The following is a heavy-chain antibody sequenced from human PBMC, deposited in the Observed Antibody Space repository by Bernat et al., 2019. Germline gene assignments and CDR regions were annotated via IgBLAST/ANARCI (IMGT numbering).Heavy chain of an antibody. CDR3: ARFYGSGSST. V-gene: IGHV4-34*01. CDR1: GGSLSGYY. D-gene: IGHD3-10*01. J-gene: IGHJ5*02. Sequence: QVQLQQWGAGLLKPSETLSLTCAVYGGSLSGYYWSWIRQSPGKGLEWIGEITHSGSTNYNPSLKSRVTISVDTSKNQSSLKLRSVTAADTAVYYCARFYGSGSSTWGQGTLVTVSS. CDR2: ITHSGST.